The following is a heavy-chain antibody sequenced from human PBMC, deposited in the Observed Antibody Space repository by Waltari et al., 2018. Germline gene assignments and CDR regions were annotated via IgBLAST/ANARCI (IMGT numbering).Heavy chain of an antibody. V-gene: IGHV3-30*02. CDR3: VKDGDFFVSGYDAFDV. J-gene: IGHJ3*01. CDR1: GFTFSNFG. D-gene: IGHD4-17*01. CDR2: IRYDGNNK. Sequence: VRLEEFGGGVVPPGGSLTLPCGASGFTFSNFGLHWVRQAPGKGLEWLTFIRYDGNNKFYADSVKDRFVISRDNSKNTLYLQINSLRPADTATYYCVKDGDFFVSGYDAFDVWGQGTTVTVSS.